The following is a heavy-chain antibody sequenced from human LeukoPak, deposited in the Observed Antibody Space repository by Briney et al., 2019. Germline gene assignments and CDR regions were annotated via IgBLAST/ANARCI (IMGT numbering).Heavy chain of an antibody. D-gene: IGHD2-2*01. Sequence: ASVKVSCKASGYTFTNYAISWVRQAPGQGLEWMGRISGYSGNTNYAQKFQGRVTMTIDTSTSTAYMELRSLRSDDTAVYYCARDLEECASASCYAGLVFNYYGMDVWGQGTTVTVSS. CDR3: ARDLEECASASCYAGLVFNYYGMDV. CDR1: GYTFTNYA. CDR2: ISGYSGNT. J-gene: IGHJ6*02. V-gene: IGHV1-18*01.